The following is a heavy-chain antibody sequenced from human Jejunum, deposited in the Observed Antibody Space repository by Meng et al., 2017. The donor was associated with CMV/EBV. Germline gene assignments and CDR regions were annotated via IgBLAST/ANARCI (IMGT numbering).Heavy chain of an antibody. CDR3: SRVEVGITSGDY. D-gene: IGHD1-26*01. CDR2: ISAYNGNT. J-gene: IGHJ4*02. V-gene: IGHV1-18*01. Sequence: QRQLVKSGEEGKKPEHSVKVSMKSSEYTLTNYGNTVVRQAPGQGLEWMGWISAYNGNTNYAQTLQNRLTMATDTSTSTTYMELMSLRSDDTAVYYCSRVEVGITSGDYWGQGTLVTVSS. CDR1: EYTLTNYG.